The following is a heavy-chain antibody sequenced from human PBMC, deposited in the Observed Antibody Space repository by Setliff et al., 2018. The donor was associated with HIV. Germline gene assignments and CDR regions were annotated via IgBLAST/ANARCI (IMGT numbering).Heavy chain of an antibody. CDR3: ARDPPGYGDSNDY. Sequence: SETLSLTCAVFGGSFSDFYWSWIRQPPGKGLEWIGSIYHSGSTYDSPSLKSRVTISVDTSKNQFSLRLHSVTAADTAVYYCARDPPGYGDSNDYWGQGTLVTVSS. J-gene: IGHJ4*02. CDR2: IYHSGST. D-gene: IGHD4-17*01. CDR1: GGSFSDFY. V-gene: IGHV4-34*01.